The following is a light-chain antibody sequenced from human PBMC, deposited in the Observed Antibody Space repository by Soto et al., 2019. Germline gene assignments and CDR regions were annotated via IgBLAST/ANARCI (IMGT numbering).Light chain of an antibody. V-gene: IGLV2-8*01. Sequence: QSALTQPASVSGSPGQSVTISCTGTSSDVGGYNYVSWYQQHPGKAPKLMIYKVSKRPSGVPDRFSGSKSGNTASLTVSGLQAEDEADYYCSSYAGSNNLVFGGGTQLTVL. CDR1: SSDVGGYNY. CDR2: KVS. J-gene: IGLJ3*02. CDR3: SSYAGSNNLV.